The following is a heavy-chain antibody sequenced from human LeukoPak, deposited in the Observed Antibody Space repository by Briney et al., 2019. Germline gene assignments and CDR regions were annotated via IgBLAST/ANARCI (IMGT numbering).Heavy chain of an antibody. J-gene: IGHJ4*02. CDR1: GFTFSDFW. V-gene: IGHV3-7*01. D-gene: IGHD6-19*01. CDR2: IKQDGSEK. CDR3: ARDHTVDGLVFDY. Sequence: QPGGSLRLSCAASGFTFSDFWMNWVRQAAGKGLEWVASIKQDGSEKYYVDSVKGRFSISRDNAKNSLHLQMNSLRAEDTAVYYCARDHTVDGLVFDYWGQGILVTVSS.